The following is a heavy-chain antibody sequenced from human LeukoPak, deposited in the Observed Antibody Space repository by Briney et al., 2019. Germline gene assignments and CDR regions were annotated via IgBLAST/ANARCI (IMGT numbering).Heavy chain of an antibody. Sequence: SETLSLTCTVSGGSISSYYWSWIRQPPGKGLEWIGYIYYSGSTNYNPSLKSRVTISVDTSKNQFSLKLSSVTAADTAVYYCARGIPLLWFGELSRSSYYFDYWGQGTLVTVSS. J-gene: IGHJ4*02. CDR3: ARGIPLLWFGELSRSSYYFDY. D-gene: IGHD3-10*01. V-gene: IGHV4-59*01. CDR2: IYYSGST. CDR1: GGSISSYY.